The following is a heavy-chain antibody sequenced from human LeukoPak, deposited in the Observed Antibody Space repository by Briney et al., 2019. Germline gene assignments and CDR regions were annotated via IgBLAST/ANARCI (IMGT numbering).Heavy chain of an antibody. CDR3: ARDRLVGATFYYYYYMDV. V-gene: IGHV4-38-2*02. CDR1: AYSISSGYR. D-gene: IGHD1-26*01. Sequence: SETLSLTCAVSAYSISSGYRWGWIRQPPGKGLEWIGSIYHSGITYYNPSLKSRVTISVDTSKNQFSLKLSSVTAADTAVYYCARDRLVGATFYYYYYMDVWGKGTTVTVSS. CDR2: IYHSGIT. J-gene: IGHJ6*03.